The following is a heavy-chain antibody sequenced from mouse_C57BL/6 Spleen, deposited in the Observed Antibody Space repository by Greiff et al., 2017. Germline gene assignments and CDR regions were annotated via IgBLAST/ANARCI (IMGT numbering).Heavy chain of an antibody. CDR3: ARWLPYWYFDV. Sequence: EVQLQQSGPVLVKPGASVKMSCKASGYTFTDYYMNWVKQSHGKSLEWIGVINPYNGGTSYNQKFKGKAPLTVDKSSSTAYMELNSLTSEDSAVYYCARWLPYWYFDVWGTGTTVTVSS. CDR1: GYTFTDYY. CDR2: INPYNGGT. J-gene: IGHJ1*03. V-gene: IGHV1-19*01. D-gene: IGHD2-2*01.